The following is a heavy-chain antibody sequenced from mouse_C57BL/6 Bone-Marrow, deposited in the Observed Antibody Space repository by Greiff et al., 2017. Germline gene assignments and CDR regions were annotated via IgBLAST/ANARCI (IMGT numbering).Heavy chain of an antibody. Sequence: QVQLQQSGAELVRPGTSVKVSCKASGYAFTNYLIEWVKQRPGQGLEWIGVINPGSGGTNYNEKFKGKATLTADKSSSTAYMQLSSLTSEDSAVYFCARQSTTVGFDYWGQGTTLTVSS. CDR1: GYAFTNYL. CDR3: ARQSTTVGFDY. V-gene: IGHV1-54*01. CDR2: INPGSGGT. D-gene: IGHD1-1*01. J-gene: IGHJ2*01.